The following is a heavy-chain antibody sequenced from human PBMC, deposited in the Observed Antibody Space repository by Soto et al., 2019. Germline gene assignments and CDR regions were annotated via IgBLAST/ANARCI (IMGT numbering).Heavy chain of an antibody. D-gene: IGHD3-10*01. CDR2: ISSDGSNK. J-gene: IGHJ5*02. Sequence: QVQLVESGGGVVQPGRSLRLSCAASGFTFSRYGMHWVRQAPGKGLEWVAVISSDGSNKYYTDSVKGRSIISRDNSKNTLDLQMNSLRAEDTAVYYCAKERYYALESNYRLACFDPWGQGTLVTVSS. CDR3: AKERYYALESNYRLACFDP. V-gene: IGHV3-30*18. CDR1: GFTFSRYG.